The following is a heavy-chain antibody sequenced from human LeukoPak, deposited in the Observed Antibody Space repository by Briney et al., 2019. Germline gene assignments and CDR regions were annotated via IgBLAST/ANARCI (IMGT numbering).Heavy chain of an antibody. Sequence: SVKVSCKASGGTFSSYTISWVRQAPGQGLEWMGRIIPILGIANYAQKFQGRVTITADKSTSTAYMELSSLRSEDTAVYYCARGSGGGRMVRGVIILDAFDIWGQGTMVTVSS. J-gene: IGHJ3*02. CDR3: ARGSGGGRMVRGVIILDAFDI. D-gene: IGHD3-10*01. CDR2: IIPILGIA. CDR1: GGTFSSYT. V-gene: IGHV1-69*02.